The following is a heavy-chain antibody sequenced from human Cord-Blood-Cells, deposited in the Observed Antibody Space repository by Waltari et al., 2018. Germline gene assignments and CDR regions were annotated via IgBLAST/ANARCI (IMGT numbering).Heavy chain of an antibody. Sequence: QVQLVQSGAEVKKPGASVKVSCKASGYTFTSYAMHWVRQAPGQRPEWLGWINAGNGNTKYSQKFQGRVTITRDTSASTAYMELSSLRSEDTAVYYCASNLRVAARPSSLGDAFDIWGQGTMVTVSS. D-gene: IGHD6-6*01. J-gene: IGHJ3*02. CDR3: ASNLRVAARPSSLGDAFDI. CDR1: GYTFTSYA. V-gene: IGHV1-3*01. CDR2: INAGNGNT.